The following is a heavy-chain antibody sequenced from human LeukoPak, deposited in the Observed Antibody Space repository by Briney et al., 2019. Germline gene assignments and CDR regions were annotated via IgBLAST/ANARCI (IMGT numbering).Heavy chain of an antibody. CDR3: ARGYDLKRFDP. J-gene: IGHJ5*02. Sequence: SETLSLTCTVSGYSISSGYYWGWIRQPPGKGLEWIGSIYHSGGTYYNPSLKSRVTISVDTSKNQFSLKLSSVTAADTAVYYCARGYDLKRFDPWGQGTLVTVSS. V-gene: IGHV4-38-2*02. CDR2: IYHSGGT. CDR1: GYSISSGYY. D-gene: IGHD1-1*01.